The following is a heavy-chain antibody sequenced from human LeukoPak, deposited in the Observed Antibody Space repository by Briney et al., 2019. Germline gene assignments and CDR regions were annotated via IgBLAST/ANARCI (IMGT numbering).Heavy chain of an antibody. V-gene: IGHV3-30*18. D-gene: IGHD1-1*01. J-gene: IGHJ4*02. Sequence: GRSLRLSCATSGFTFTNYAMHWVRQTPGKGLEWVALISSDGSKNIYADPVKGRFTVSRDNSKNTLYLQMNSLRAEDTAVYYCVKGLVQTTMSYSVDYWGQGALVTVSS. CDR2: ISSDGSKN. CDR3: VKGLVQTTMSYSVDY. CDR1: GFTFTNYA.